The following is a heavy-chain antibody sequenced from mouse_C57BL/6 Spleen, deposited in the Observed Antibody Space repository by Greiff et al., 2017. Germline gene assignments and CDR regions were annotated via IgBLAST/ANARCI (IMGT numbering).Heavy chain of an antibody. Sequence: VQLKESGPELVKPGASVKIPCKASGYTFTDYNMDWVKQSHGKSLEWIGDINPNNGGTIYNQKFKGKATLTVDKSSSTAYMELRSLTSEDTAVYYCARRRLRSYAMDYWGQGTSVTVSS. V-gene: IGHV1-18*01. CDR1: GYTFTDYN. CDR2: INPNNGGT. CDR3: ARRRLRSYAMDY. J-gene: IGHJ4*01. D-gene: IGHD2-4*01.